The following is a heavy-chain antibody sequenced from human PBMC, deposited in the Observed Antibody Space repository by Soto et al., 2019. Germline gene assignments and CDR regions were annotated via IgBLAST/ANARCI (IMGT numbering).Heavy chain of an antibody. Sequence: QVQLVQSGVEVQQPGASVKVSCKASGYTFSSYVLNWLRQAPGQGLEWMGWISPYNGNTNYGQNLQGRVTMTTDTSTSIVDMELRSLRSDDTAVYYCAREGGVWGSFRYFDYWGQGTLVTVSP. CDR3: AREGGVWGSFRYFDY. CDR2: ISPYNGNT. V-gene: IGHV1-18*04. J-gene: IGHJ4*02. CDR1: GYTFSSYV. D-gene: IGHD3-16*02.